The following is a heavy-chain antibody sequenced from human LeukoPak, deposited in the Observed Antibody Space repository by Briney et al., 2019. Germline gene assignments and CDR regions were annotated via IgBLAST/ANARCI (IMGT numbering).Heavy chain of an antibody. CDR3: AKDHLVVTSRTDAFDI. J-gene: IGHJ3*02. Sequence: GGSLRLSCEASGFTFRSHAMSWVRQAPGKGLEWVSSISGNAGTRYYADSVKGRFTISRDNSKNTLYLQMNSLRAEDTAVYYCAKDHLVVTSRTDAFDIWGQGTMVTVSS. CDR2: ISGNAGTR. D-gene: IGHD4-23*01. CDR1: GFTFRSHA. V-gene: IGHV3-23*01.